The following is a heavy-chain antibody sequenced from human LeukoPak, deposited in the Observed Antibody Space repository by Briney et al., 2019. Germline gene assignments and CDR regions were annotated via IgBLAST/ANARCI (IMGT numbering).Heavy chain of an antibody. V-gene: IGHV3-7*03. CDR1: AGFTFSDYW. J-gene: IGHJ4*02. Sequence: PGGSLRLSCAASAGFTFSDYWMNWVRQAPGKGLEWVAIIKQDGREKLYWDSEKGRFTISRDNAKSSLYLQMNSLRAEDTAVYYCVSGIGWLPDYWGQGTLVTVSS. CDR2: IKQDGREK. CDR3: VSGIGWLPDY. D-gene: IGHD6-19*01.